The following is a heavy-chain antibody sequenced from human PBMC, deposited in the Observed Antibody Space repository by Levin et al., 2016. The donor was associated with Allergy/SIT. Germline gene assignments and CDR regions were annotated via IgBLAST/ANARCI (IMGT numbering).Heavy chain of an antibody. Sequence: WVRQAPGQGLEWMGWMNPNSGNTGYAQKFQGRVTMTRNTSISTAYMELSSLRSEDTAVYYCARDRGPYSSGSWDFDYWGQGTLVTVSS. CDR3: ARDRGPYSSGSWDFDY. CDR2: MNPNSGNT. J-gene: IGHJ4*02. V-gene: IGHV1-8*01. D-gene: IGHD6-19*01.